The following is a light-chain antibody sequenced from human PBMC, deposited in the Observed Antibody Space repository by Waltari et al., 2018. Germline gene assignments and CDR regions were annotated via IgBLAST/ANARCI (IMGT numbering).Light chain of an antibody. CDR1: RSDVGGHVY. CDR2: DVN. Sequence: QSALSQPASVSGSPGQSITISCTGARSDVGGHVYVPWYQQHPGKAPKLIIRDVNNRPSGVSNRFSGSKSGNTASLTISGLQAEDEADYYCSSYSTSSSLILFGEGTKVTVL. CDR3: SSYSTSSSLIL. J-gene: IGLJ2*01. V-gene: IGLV2-14*03.